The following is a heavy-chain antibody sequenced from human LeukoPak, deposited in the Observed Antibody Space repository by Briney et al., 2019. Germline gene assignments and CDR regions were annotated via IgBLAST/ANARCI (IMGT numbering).Heavy chain of an antibody. J-gene: IGHJ4*02. Sequence: GGSLRLSCVGSGFTFKNHWMVWVRQAPGKGLEWVANMKQDGSERYYGDSVRGRFTISRDNAKSSLYLQMNSLRAADTAVYYCVSDADWASDYWGQGTLVTVSS. V-gene: IGHV3-7*01. CDR3: VSDADWASDY. D-gene: IGHD3/OR15-3a*01. CDR1: GFTFKNHW. CDR2: MKQDGSER.